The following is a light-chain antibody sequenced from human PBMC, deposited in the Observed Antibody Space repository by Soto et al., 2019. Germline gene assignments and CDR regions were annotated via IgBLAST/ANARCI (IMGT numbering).Light chain of an antibody. Sequence: QTVVTQEPSFSVSPGGTVTLTCGLTSGSVSTNHHPSWYQQTPGQAPRTLIYSTDTRSSGVPDRFSGSILGDKAALTITGAQAEDESDYYCMLYMRHGILVFGGGTKVTVL. CDR3: MLYMRHGILV. CDR1: SGSVSTNHH. V-gene: IGLV8-61*01. CDR2: STD. J-gene: IGLJ3*02.